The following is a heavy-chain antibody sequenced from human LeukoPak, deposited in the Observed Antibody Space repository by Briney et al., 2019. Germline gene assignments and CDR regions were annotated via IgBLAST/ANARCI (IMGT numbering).Heavy chain of an antibody. CDR2: INHSGST. Sequence: SETLSLTCAVYGGSFSGYYWSWIRQPPGKGLEWIGEINHSGSTNYNPSLKSRVTISVDTSKNQFSLKLSSVTAADTAVYYCASDSVEATHVFDYWGQGTLVTVSS. CDR1: GGSFSGYY. D-gene: IGHD1-26*01. J-gene: IGHJ4*02. CDR3: ASDSVEATHVFDY. V-gene: IGHV4-34*01.